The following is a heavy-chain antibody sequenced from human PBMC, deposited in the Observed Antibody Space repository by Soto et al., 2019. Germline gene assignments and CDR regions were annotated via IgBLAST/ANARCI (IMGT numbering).Heavy chain of an antibody. J-gene: IGHJ4*02. CDR3: ARADDKLTPLDY. CDR2: IYYSGST. V-gene: IGHV4-30-4*01. Sequence: SETLSLTCTVSGGSISSGDYYWSWIRQPPGKGLEWIGYIYYSGSTYYNPSLKSRVTISVDTSKNQFSLKLSSVTAADTAVYYCARADDKLTPLDYWGQGTLVTVSS. CDR1: GGSISSGDYY.